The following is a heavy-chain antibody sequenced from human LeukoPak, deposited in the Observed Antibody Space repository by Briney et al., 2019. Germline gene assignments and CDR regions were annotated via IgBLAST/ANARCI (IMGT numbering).Heavy chain of an antibody. V-gene: IGHV3-30*02. Sequence: PGGSLRLSCAASGFAFSSYGMHWVRQAPGKGLEWVAFIRSEGSIKYCADSVKGRFTISRDNSENTLYLQMNSLRAEDTAVYYCAKDLPAPYFDYWGQGTLVTVSS. CDR3: AKDLPAPYFDY. CDR1: GFAFSSYG. CDR2: IRSEGSIK. D-gene: IGHD2-2*01. J-gene: IGHJ4*02.